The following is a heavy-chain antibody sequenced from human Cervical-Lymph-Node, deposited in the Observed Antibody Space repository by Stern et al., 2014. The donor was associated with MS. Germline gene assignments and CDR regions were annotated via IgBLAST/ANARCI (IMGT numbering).Heavy chain of an antibody. D-gene: IGHD2-15*01. J-gene: IGHJ6*02. CDR2: IIPTFGIA. CDR3: ARGGIVVVVAATRDYYYGMDV. V-gene: IGHV1-69*17. Sequence: QMQLVQSGAEVKKPGSSVKVSCKASGGTFRSYVISWVRQAPGQGLEWMGGIIPTFGIAYYAQKFQGRVTITADKSTSTAYMELSSLRSEDTAVYYCARGGIVVVVAATRDYYYGMDVWGQGTTVTVSS. CDR1: GGTFRSYV.